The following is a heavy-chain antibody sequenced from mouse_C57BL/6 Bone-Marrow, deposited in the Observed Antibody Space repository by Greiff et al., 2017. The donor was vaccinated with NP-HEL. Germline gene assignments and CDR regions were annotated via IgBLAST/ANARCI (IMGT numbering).Heavy chain of an antibody. D-gene: IGHD2-2*01. Sequence: EVQVVEPGGDLVKPGGSLKLSCAASGFTFSSYGMSWVRQTPDKRLEWVATISSGGSYTYYLDSVKGRFTISRDNAKNTLYLQMSSLKAEDTAMYYCARLEVTDYWGQGTTLTVSS. J-gene: IGHJ2*01. CDR3: ARLEVTDY. CDR2: ISSGGSYT. CDR1: GFTFSSYG. V-gene: IGHV5-6*01.